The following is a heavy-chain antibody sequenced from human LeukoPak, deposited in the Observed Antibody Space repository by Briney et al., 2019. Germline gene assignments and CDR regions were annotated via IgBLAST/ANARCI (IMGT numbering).Heavy chain of an antibody. J-gene: IGHJ4*02. CDR3: ARGGTWTVYYFDY. CDR2: INANNGNT. D-gene: IGHD3/OR15-3a*01. V-gene: IGHV1-18*01. Sequence: ASVKVSCKASGYTFTSYGITWVRQVPGQGLEWMGWINANNGNTNYAQNLQGRVTMTRDTSTSTVYMELSSLRSEDTAVYFCARGGTWTVYYFDYWGQGTLVTVSS. CDR1: GYTFTSYG.